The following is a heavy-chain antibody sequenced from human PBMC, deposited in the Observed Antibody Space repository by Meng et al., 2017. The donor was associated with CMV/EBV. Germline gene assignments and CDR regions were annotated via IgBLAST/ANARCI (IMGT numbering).Heavy chain of an antibody. Sequence: GSLRLSCAVYGGSFSGYYWSWIRQPPGKGLEWIGEINHSGSTNYNPSLKSRVTISVDTSKNQFSLKLSSVTAADTAVYCCATLYSGSYYYYYYYYGMDVWGQGTTVTVSS. D-gene: IGHD3-10*01. CDR1: GGSFSGYY. V-gene: IGHV4-34*01. J-gene: IGHJ6*02. CDR2: INHSGST. CDR3: ATLYSGSYYYYYYYYGMDV.